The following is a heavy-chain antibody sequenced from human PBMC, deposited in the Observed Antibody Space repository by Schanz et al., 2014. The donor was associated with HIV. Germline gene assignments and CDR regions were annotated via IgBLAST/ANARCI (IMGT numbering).Heavy chain of an antibody. D-gene: IGHD1-7*01. CDR3: AKDRITGTTGVPYYYYGMDV. Sequence: VQLVESGKYLVEPGESLRLSCVASGFNFSRYNMNWVRQAPGKGLEWVAVIWHDGSSKYYADSVKGRFTISRDNSKNTLYLQMNSLRAEDTAMYYCAKDRITGTTGVPYYYYGMDVWGQGTTVTVSS. J-gene: IGHJ6*02. V-gene: IGHV3-30*02. CDR2: IWHDGSSK. CDR1: GFNFSRYN.